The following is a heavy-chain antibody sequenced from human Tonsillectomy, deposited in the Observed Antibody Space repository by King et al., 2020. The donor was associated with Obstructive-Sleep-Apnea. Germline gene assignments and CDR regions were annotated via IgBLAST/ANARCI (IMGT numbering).Heavy chain of an antibody. D-gene: IGHD3-3*01. CDR2: IYYSGST. V-gene: IGHV4-39*07. Sequence: QLQESGPGLVKPSETLSLTCTVSGGSISSSSYYWGGIRQPPGKGLEWIGNIYYSGSTYYNPSLKSRVTISVDTSKNQFSLKLNSVTAADTAVYYCASLYYDFWSGYYESAFDIWGQGTMVTVSS. CDR1: GGSISSSSYY. J-gene: IGHJ3*02. CDR3: ASLYYDFWSGYYESAFDI.